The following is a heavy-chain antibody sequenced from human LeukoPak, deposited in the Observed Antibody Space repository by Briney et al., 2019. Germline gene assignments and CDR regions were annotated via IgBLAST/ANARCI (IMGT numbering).Heavy chain of an antibody. V-gene: IGHV3-23*01. CDR3: AKSRSGSANWALQIFDN. D-gene: IGHD1-1*01. J-gene: IGHJ4*02. CDR1: GFTFSSYA. Sequence: GGSLRLSCAASGFTFSSYAMSWVRQAPGKGLEWVSAISGSAGSTYYADSVKGRFTISRDNSKNTLYLQMNSMRAEDTAVYFCAKSRSGSANWALQIFDNWGQGTLVTVSS. CDR2: ISGSAGST.